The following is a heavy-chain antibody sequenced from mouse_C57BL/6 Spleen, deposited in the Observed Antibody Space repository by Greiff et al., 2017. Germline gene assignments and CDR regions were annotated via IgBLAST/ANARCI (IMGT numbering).Heavy chain of an antibody. Sequence: EVKVVESGGGLVQPGESLKLSCESNEYAFPSYDMSWVRKTPEKRLEWVAAINSDGGSTYYPDTMKRRFIISRDNTKKTLYLQMSSLRSEDTALYYCARHGSNCGGDAMDYWGQGTSVTVSS. CDR2: INSDGGST. CDR1: EYAFPSYD. V-gene: IGHV5-2*01. CDR3: ARHGSNCGGDAMDY. D-gene: IGHD4-1*02. J-gene: IGHJ4*01.